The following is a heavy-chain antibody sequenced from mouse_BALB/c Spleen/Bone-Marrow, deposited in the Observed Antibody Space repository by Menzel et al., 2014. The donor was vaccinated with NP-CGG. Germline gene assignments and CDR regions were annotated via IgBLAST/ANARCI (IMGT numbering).Heavy chain of an antibody. CDR3: AREGTYYAYFDY. CDR1: GYIFTSYE. J-gene: IGHJ2*01. D-gene: IGHD1-1*01. V-gene: IGHV1-4*02. Sequence: QVQLQQSAAELARPGASVKLSCKASGYIFTSYEIQWIKQRPGQGLEWIGYINPSIGYTEYNQRFKDKTTLTADTSSSTTYMQLSSLTSEDSAVYYCAREGTYYAYFDYWGQGTTLTVSS. CDR2: INPSIGYT.